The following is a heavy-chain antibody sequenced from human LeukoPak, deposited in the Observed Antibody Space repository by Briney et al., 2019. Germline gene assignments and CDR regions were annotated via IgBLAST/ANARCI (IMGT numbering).Heavy chain of an antibody. Sequence: PGGSLTLSCAASGFTFSSYAMRWVRQAPGKGLEWVSAIRNSGGSTYYADSVKGRFTISRDNSKNTLYLQMNSLRAEDTAVYYCVRISFLVVVAATVDYWGQGTLVTVSS. CDR2: IRNSGGST. J-gene: IGHJ4*02. D-gene: IGHD2-15*01. V-gene: IGHV3-23*01. CDR1: GFTFSSYA. CDR3: VRISFLVVVAATVDY.